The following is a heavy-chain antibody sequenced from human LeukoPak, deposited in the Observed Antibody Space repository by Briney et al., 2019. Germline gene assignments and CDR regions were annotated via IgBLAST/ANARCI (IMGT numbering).Heavy chain of an antibody. CDR1: NSAISSFY. V-gene: IGHV4-59*01. Sequence: SETLSLTCNVSNSAISSFYWSWIRQPPGKGLEWLGYIYYGGTTKYNSSLESRVSMSIDASRDQFSLRLASVTAADTAVYYCARLNDFGAALDYWGQGTLVIVS. CDR2: IYYGGTT. J-gene: IGHJ4*02. D-gene: IGHD4-17*01. CDR3: ARLNDFGAALDY.